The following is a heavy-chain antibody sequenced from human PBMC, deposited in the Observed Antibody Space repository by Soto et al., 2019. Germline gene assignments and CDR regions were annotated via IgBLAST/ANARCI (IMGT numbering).Heavy chain of an antibody. D-gene: IGHD1-1*01. V-gene: IGHV4-34*01. Sequence: QVQLQQWGAGLLKPSETLSLTCAVYGGFVSSGSYYWSWLRQPPGKGLEWIGEMSHSGGTHFNPSLKSRVTISVNTSKNQFSLKMSSVTAADTAMYYCARVERGTATTVVDAFDIWGPGTMVTVS. J-gene: IGHJ3*02. CDR2: MSHSGGT. CDR3: ARVERGTATTVVDAFDI. CDR1: GGFVSSGSYY.